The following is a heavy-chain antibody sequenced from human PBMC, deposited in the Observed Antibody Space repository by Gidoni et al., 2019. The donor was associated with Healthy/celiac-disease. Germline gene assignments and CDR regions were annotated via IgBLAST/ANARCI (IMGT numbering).Heavy chain of an antibody. CDR2: INHSGST. Sequence: LQLQESGPGLVKTSQPLSPNCDVSGGSISSGGYSWSWIRQPPGKGLEWLGYINHSGSTYYNPSLKSRVTISVDRSKNQFSLKLSAVTAAYTAVYYGASDLRYNWFDPWGQGTLVTVSS. J-gene: IGHJ5*02. CDR3: ASDLRYNWFDP. D-gene: IGHD3-9*01. CDR1: GGSISSGGYS. V-gene: IGHV4-30-2*01.